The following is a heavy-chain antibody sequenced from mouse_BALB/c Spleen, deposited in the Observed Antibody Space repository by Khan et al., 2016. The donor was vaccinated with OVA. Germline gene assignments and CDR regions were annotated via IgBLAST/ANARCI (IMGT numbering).Heavy chain of an antibody. V-gene: IGHV5-6-5*01. CDR2: ISSGDTT. CDR1: GFTFSNYG. CDR3: ARDYWFAY. Sequence: EVELVESGGGLVKPGGSLKLSCAASGFTFSNYGVSWVRQTPEKRLEWVASISSGDTTYYPDSVKGRFTISRDNARNILYLQMSGVRSEDTAMCYCARDYWFAYWGQGTLVTVAA. J-gene: IGHJ3*01.